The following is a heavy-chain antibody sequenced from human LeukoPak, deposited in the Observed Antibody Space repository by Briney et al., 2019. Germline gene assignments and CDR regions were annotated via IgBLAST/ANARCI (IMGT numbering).Heavy chain of an antibody. Sequence: GGSLRLSCAASGFTFSSYAMSWVRQAPGKGREWVSAIRGSGGSTYYADSVKGRFTISRDNSKNTLYLQMNSLRAEDTAVYYCAKIANYYDFWSGYYGPYYFDYWGQGTLVTVSS. J-gene: IGHJ4*02. V-gene: IGHV3-23*01. CDR1: GFTFSSYA. CDR3: AKIANYYDFWSGYYGPYYFDY. CDR2: IRGSGGST. D-gene: IGHD3-3*01.